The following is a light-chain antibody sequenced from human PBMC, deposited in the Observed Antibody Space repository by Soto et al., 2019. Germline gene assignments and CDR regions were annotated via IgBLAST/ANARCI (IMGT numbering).Light chain of an antibody. V-gene: IGKV1-9*01. CDR1: QGISSY. J-gene: IGKJ4*01. CDR3: QQLNSYPLT. Sequence: DLQLTQSPSFLSASVGDRVTITCRASQGISSYLAWYQQKPGKAPKLLIYAASTLQSGVPSRFSGSGSGTEFTLTISCLQPEDFATYYCQQLNSYPLTFGGGTKVEIK. CDR2: AAS.